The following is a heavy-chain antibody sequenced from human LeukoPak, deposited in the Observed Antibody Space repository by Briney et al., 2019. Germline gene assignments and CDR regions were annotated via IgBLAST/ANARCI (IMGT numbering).Heavy chain of an antibody. CDR1: GFTFSSYA. Sequence: GGSLRLSCAASGFTFSSYAMHWVRQAPGKGLEWVAVMSYDGSNKYYADSVKGRFTISRDNSKNTLYLQMNSLRAEDTAVYYCARSYGPPFDYWGQGTLVTVSS. V-gene: IGHV3-30*04. CDR2: MSYDGSNK. D-gene: IGHD3-10*01. CDR3: ARSYGPPFDY. J-gene: IGHJ4*02.